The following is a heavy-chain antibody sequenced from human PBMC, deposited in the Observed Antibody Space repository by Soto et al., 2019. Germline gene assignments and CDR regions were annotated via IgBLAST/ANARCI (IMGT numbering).Heavy chain of an antibody. Sequence: PGGSLRLSCAASGFTFSSYAMSWVRQAPGKGLEWVSAISGSGGSTYYADSVKGRFTISRDNSKNTLYLQMNSLRAEDTAVYYCAKDPELGDPGTDAFDIWGQGTMVTLSS. D-gene: IGHD2-21*02. CDR1: GFTFSSYA. V-gene: IGHV3-23*01. J-gene: IGHJ3*02. CDR3: AKDPELGDPGTDAFDI. CDR2: ISGSGGST.